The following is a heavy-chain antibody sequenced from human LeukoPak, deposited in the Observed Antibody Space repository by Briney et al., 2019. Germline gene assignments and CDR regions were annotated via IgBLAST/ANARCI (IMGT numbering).Heavy chain of an antibody. Sequence: GGSLRLSCAASGFTFSSYWMSWVRQAPGKGLEWVANIKQDGSEKYYVDSMKGRFTISRDNAKNSLYLQMNSLRAEDTAVYYCAGAYGSGYYYYYMDVWGKGTTVTVSS. V-gene: IGHV3-7*04. CDR2: IKQDGSEK. D-gene: IGHD3-10*01. CDR3: AGAYGSGYYYYYMDV. CDR1: GFTFSSYW. J-gene: IGHJ6*03.